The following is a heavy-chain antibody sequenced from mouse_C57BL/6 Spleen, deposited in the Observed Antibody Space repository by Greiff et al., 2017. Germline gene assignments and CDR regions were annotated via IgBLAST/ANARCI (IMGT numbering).Heavy chain of an antibody. Sequence: QVQLQQPGAELVKPGASVKMSCKASGYTFTSYWINWVKQRPGQGLEWIGDSYPGSGSTNYNEKFKSKATLTVDTSSSTAYMQLSSLTSEDSAVYYCARRDSSGYVGYAMDYWGQGTSVTVSS. D-gene: IGHD3-2*02. CDR3: ARRDSSGYVGYAMDY. J-gene: IGHJ4*01. V-gene: IGHV1-55*01. CDR2: SYPGSGST. CDR1: GYTFTSYW.